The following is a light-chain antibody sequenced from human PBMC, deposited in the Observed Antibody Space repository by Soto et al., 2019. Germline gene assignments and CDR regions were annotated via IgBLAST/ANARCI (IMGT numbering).Light chain of an antibody. CDR1: SSNIGNNY. J-gene: IGLJ1*01. CDR2: DNN. Sequence: QSVLTQPPSVSAAPGQKVTICCSGSSSNIGNNYVSWYQQLPGTAPKLLIYDNNKRPSGIPDRFSDSKSGTSATLAITGLQTGDEADYYCGTWDSSLSAYVFGTGTKLTVL. CDR3: GTWDSSLSAYV. V-gene: IGLV1-51*01.